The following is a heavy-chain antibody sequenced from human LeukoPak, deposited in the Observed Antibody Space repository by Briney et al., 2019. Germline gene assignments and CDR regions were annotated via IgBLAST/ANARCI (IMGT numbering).Heavy chain of an antibody. V-gene: IGHV1-2*02. D-gene: IGHD3-3*01. CDR3: VRPPPNLYDPSSLVY. CDR1: GYTFTGYY. CDR2: INPNSGGT. Sequence: GASVKVSCKASGYTFTGYYMHWVRQAPGQGLEWMGWINPNSGGTNYAQKFQGRVTMTRDTSISTAYMELSRLRSDDTAVYYCVRPPPNLYDPSSLVYWGEGTLVTVSS. J-gene: IGHJ4*02.